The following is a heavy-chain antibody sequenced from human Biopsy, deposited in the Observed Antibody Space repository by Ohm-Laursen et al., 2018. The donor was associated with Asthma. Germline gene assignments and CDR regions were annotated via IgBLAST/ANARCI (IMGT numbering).Heavy chain of an antibody. Sequence: PLRLSCTASEFSVSSSYMSWVRQAPGKGLEWVSVIYSGGTSHTADSVRGRFTISRDYSKNTLYLQMHSLRAEDTAVYYCARGDSSNWSHYYFDYWGQGTLVTVSS. CDR3: ARGDSSNWSHYYFDY. D-gene: IGHD3-22*01. V-gene: IGHV3-53*01. CDR2: IYSGGTS. CDR1: EFSVSSSY. J-gene: IGHJ4*02.